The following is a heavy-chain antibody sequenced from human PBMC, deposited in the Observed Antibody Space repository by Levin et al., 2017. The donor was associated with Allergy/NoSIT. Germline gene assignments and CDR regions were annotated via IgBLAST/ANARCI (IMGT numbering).Heavy chain of an antibody. CDR1: GGTFSSYA. CDR2: IIPIFGTA. V-gene: IGHV1-69*13. CDR3: ARGVTTEPYYFDY. J-gene: IGHJ4*02. D-gene: IGHD1-14*01. Sequence: AASVKVSCKASGGTFSSYAISWVRQAPGQGLEWMGGIIPIFGTANYAQKFQGRVTITADESTSTAYMELSSLRSEDTAVYYCARGVTTEPYYFDYWGQGTLVTVSS.